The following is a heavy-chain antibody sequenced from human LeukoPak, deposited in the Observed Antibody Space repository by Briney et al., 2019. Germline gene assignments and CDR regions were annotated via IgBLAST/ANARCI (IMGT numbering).Heavy chain of an antibody. CDR3: ARHAGYGAFFDY. CDR2: IYYSGST. D-gene: IGHD4-17*01. CDR1: GGSISSYY. V-gene: IGHV4-59*08. J-gene: IGHJ4*02. Sequence: PSETLSLTCTVSGGSISSYYWSWLRQPPGKGLEWIGYIYYSGSTNYNPSLKSRVTISVDTSKNQFSLKLSSVTAADTAVYYCARHAGYGAFFDYWGQGTLVTVSS.